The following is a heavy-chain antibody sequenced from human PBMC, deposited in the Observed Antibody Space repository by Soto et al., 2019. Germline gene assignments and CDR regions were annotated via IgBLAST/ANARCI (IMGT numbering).Heavy chain of an antibody. CDR3: ASSYCGGNCYSKLPLDYYSYGMDV. CDR2: ISAYNGNI. V-gene: IGHV1-18*01. Sequence: ASVKVSCKASGYTFTNYGISWVRQAPGQGLGWMGWISAYNGNINYAQKLQGRVTMTTDTSTSTAYMELRSLRSDDTAMYYCASSYCGGNCYSKLPLDYYSYGMDVWGQGTTVNVSS. J-gene: IGHJ6*02. CDR1: GYTFTNYG. D-gene: IGHD2-21*02.